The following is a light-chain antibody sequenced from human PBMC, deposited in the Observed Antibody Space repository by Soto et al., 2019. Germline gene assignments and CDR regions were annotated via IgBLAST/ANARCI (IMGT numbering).Light chain of an antibody. V-gene: IGKV3-11*01. CDR2: NTS. CDR1: QTVGSF. J-gene: IGKJ4*01. Sequence: EIVLTQSPATLSLSPGERATLSCRASQTVGSFLAWYQHKPGQAPRLLIYNTSKRANGIPARFSGSGSGTEFTITISSLEPEDFEVYYCQQRYNWPPLTFGGGTKVEMK. CDR3: QQRYNWPPLT.